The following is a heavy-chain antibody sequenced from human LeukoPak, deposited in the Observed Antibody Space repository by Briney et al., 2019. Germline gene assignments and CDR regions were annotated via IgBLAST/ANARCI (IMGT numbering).Heavy chain of an antibody. CDR1: GGSVSSGSYY. V-gene: IGHV4-39*01. D-gene: IGHD2-15*01. CDR3: ARRLVVATTFFDY. J-gene: IGHJ4*02. Sequence: SETLSLTCTVSGGSVSSGSYYWSWIRQPPGKGLEWIGSIYYSGSTYYNPSLKSRVTISVDTSKNQFSLKLSSVTAADTAVYYCARRLVVATTFFDYWGQGTLVTVSS. CDR2: IYYSGST.